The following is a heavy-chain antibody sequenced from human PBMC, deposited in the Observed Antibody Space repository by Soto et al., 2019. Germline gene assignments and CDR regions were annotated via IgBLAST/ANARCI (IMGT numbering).Heavy chain of an antibody. Sequence: GASVKVSCKASGYTFTSYGMSWVRQAPGQGLEWMGWISAYNGNTNYAQKLQGRVTMTTDTSTSTAYMELRSLRSDDTAVYYCARDTGDILTGYYNYYYYYGMDVWGQGTTVTVSS. CDR1: GYTFTSYG. V-gene: IGHV1-18*01. J-gene: IGHJ6*02. CDR2: ISAYNGNT. CDR3: ARDTGDILTGYYNYYYYYGMDV. D-gene: IGHD3-9*01.